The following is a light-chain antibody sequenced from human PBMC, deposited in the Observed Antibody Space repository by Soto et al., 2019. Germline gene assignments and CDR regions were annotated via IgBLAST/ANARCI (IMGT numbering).Light chain of an antibody. CDR3: QSYDRSLSGVL. V-gene: IGLV1-40*01. J-gene: IGLJ2*01. Sequence: QLVLTQPPSVSGAPGQRVTISCTGSSSNIGAGYAVHWYRQLPGTAPELLMYRYSNRPSGVPDRFSGSKSGTSASLAITGLQAEDEADYYCQSYDRSLSGVLFGGGTKVTVL. CDR1: SSNIGAGYA. CDR2: RYS.